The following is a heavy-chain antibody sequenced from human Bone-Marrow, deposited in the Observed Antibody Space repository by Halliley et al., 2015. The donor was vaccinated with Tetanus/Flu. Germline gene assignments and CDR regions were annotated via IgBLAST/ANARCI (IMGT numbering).Heavy chain of an antibody. V-gene: IGHV3-53*01. CDR2: MYSRGAT. CDR1: GVTVSNNY. D-gene: IGHD6-13*01. J-gene: IGHJ6*02. CDR3: AREGGYRKVDGMDV. Sequence: CAASGVTVSNNYMTWVRQAPGKGLEWLSVMYSRGATRYADSVKGRFTISRDNAKNSLDLQMSSLRVEDTGVYYCAREGGYRKVDGMDVWGQGTTVSVSS.